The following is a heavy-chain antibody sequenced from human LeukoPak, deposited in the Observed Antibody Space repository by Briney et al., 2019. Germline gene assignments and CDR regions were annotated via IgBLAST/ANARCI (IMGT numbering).Heavy chain of an antibody. Sequence: SETLTLTCAVYGGSFSGDYWSWIRQPPGKGLEWIGDINRSGRAVYNTSLKSRVIISVDTSKNQFSLKVNSVTAADTAVYYCARHKIVITMFGVHRWFDPWGQGTLAAVSS. CDR3: ARHKIVITMFGVHRWFDP. CDR1: GGSFSGDY. CDR2: INRSGRA. V-gene: IGHV4-34*01. J-gene: IGHJ5*02. D-gene: IGHD3-3*01.